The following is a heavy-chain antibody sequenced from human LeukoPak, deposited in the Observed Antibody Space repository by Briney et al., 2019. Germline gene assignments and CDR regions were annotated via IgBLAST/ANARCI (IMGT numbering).Heavy chain of an antibody. CDR1: GFTFDDYA. CDR2: ISYDGSNK. Sequence: GGSLRLSCAASGFTFDDYAMHWVRQAPGKGREWVAVISYDGSNKYYADSVKGRFTISRDNSKNTLYLQMNSLRAEDTAVYYCAKDGLRGYCSSTSCYRESDYWGQGTLVTVSS. CDR3: AKDGLRGYCSSTSCYRESDY. D-gene: IGHD2-2*02. J-gene: IGHJ4*02. V-gene: IGHV3-30*18.